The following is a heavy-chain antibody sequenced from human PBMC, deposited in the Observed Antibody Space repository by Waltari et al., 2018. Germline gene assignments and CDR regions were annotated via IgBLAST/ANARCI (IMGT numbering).Heavy chain of an antibody. CDR1: GLTVGNNF. CDR2: IYSGGTS. Sequence: EVQLVESGGGLVQPGGSLRLSCAASGLTVGNNFMTWVRRAPGKGLECVALIYSGGTSYYADSVKGRFTISRDSSKNTVSLQMNILTAGDTAVYYCAHFPGVWGQWTMVTVSS. CDR3: AHFPGV. V-gene: IGHV3-66*01. J-gene: IGHJ3*01.